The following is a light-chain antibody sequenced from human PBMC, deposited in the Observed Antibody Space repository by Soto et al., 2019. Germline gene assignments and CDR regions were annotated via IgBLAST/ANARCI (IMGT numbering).Light chain of an antibody. CDR2: KAS. J-gene: IGKJ1*01. V-gene: IGKV1-5*03. CDR3: QHYNSYSEA. Sequence: DIQMTQSPSTLSGSVGDRVTITCRASQTISSWLAWYQQKPGKAPKLLIYKASTLKSGVPSRFSGSGSGTEFPLTISSLQPDAFATYYCQHYNSYSEALGHGTKVELK. CDR1: QTISSW.